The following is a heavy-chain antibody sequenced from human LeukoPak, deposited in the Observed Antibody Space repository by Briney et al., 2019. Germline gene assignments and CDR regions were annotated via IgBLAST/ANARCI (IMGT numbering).Heavy chain of an antibody. Sequence: GGSLRLSCAASGFTFSSYGMHWVRQAPGKGLEWVAVISYDGSNKYYADSVKGRFTISRDNSKSTLYLQMNSLRAEDTAVYYCAKDKGDYDTSGSLFVFGGQGTLVTVSS. J-gene: IGHJ4*02. D-gene: IGHD3-22*01. CDR2: ISYDGSNK. CDR1: GFTFSSYG. V-gene: IGHV3-30*18. CDR3: AKDKGDYDTSGSLFVF.